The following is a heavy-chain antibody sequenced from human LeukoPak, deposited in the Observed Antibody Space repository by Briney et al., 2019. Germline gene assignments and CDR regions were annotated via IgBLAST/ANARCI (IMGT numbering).Heavy chain of an antibody. Sequence: PSETLSLTCTVSGYSISSGYYWGWIRQPPGKGLEWIGSIYHSGSTYYNPSLKSRVTISVDTSKNQFSLKLSSVTATDTAVYYCARSYGSGSYYNVVDYWGQGTLVTVSS. CDR2: IYHSGST. D-gene: IGHD3-10*01. V-gene: IGHV4-38-2*02. CDR1: GYSISSGYY. J-gene: IGHJ4*02. CDR3: ARSYGSGSYYNVVDY.